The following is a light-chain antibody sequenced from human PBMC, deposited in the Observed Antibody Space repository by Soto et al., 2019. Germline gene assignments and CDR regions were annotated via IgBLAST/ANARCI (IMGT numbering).Light chain of an antibody. V-gene: IGKV3-15*01. Sequence: EIVMTQSPATLAVSPGEGATLSCRASQSISSNLAWYQQKPGQAPRLLITGASTRATGIAARISGSGSGTEFTLTISSLQSEDFAVYYWQQYNNWPWTFGQGTKVEIK. CDR1: QSISSN. J-gene: IGKJ1*01. CDR3: QQYNNWPWT. CDR2: GAS.